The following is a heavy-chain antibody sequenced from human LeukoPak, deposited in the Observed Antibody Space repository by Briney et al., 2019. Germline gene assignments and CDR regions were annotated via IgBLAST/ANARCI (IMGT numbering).Heavy chain of an antibody. CDR3: ARHRPGDQDWYFDL. D-gene: IGHD7-27*01. CDR2: IYYSGST. V-gene: IGHV4-31*03. J-gene: IGHJ2*01. CDR1: GGSISSGGYY. Sequence: PSETLSLTCTVSGGSISSGGYYWSWIRQHPGKGLEWIGYIYYSGSTYYNPSLKSRVTISVDTSKNQFSLKLSSVTAADTAVYYCARHRPGDQDWYFDLWGRGTLVTVSS.